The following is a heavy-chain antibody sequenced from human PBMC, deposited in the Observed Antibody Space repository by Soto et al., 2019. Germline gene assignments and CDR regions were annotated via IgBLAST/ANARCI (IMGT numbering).Heavy chain of an antibody. CDR2: LFSTDEK. Sequence: QVTLKESGPVLVKPTETLTLTCTVSGFSLNTDRMGVSWIRQPPGKALEWLAHLFSTDEKSYSTSLRSRLTISGDTSKSQVVLTLTNMDPVDTAIYYCARSRPPHGLDVWGQGTTVTVSS. CDR1: GFSLNTDRMG. CDR3: ARSRPPHGLDV. V-gene: IGHV2-26*02. J-gene: IGHJ6*02.